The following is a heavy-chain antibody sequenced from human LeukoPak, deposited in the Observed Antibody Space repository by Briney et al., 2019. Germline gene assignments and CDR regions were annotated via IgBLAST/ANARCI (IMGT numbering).Heavy chain of an antibody. CDR2: INLDGSVR. CDR1: GFTFSGYW. D-gene: IGHD3-22*01. J-gene: IGHJ4*02. V-gene: IGHV3-7*01. Sequence: PGGSLRLSCAASGFTFSGYWMSWVRQAPGKGLEWVANINLDGSVRHNVDSARGRFTISRDNAKNSLYLQMNSLRAEDTALYYCATSDDSSGSDWGQGTLVTVSS. CDR3: ATSDDSSGSD.